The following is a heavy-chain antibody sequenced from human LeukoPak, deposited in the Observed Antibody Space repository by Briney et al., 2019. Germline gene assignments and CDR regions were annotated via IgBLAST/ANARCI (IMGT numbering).Heavy chain of an antibody. CDR3: ARVRLPGGYFDY. D-gene: IGHD2-2*01. J-gene: IGHJ4*02. Sequence: SKTLSLTCAVYGGSFSGYYWSWIRQPPGKGLEWIGEINHSGSTNYNPSLKSRVTTSVDTSKNQFSLKLSSVTAADTAVYYCARVRLPGGYFDYWGQGTLVTVSS. V-gene: IGHV4-34*01. CDR2: INHSGST. CDR1: GGSFSGYY.